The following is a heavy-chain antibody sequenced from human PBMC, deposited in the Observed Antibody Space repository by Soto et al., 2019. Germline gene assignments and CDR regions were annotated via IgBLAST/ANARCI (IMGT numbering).Heavy chain of an antibody. J-gene: IGHJ6*02. D-gene: IGHD3-10*01. CDR1: GFTFSTYG. CDR2: ISYDGYLK. CDR3: AKDFKVSGSHYGTLNYYYGMDV. V-gene: IGHV3-30*18. Sequence: HPGGSLRLSCAASGFTFSTYGMQWVRQAPGKGLEWVAVISYDGYLKYYVDAAKGRFTVARDNSKNTLFLEMNSLRVEDTAVYFCAKDFKVSGSHYGTLNYYYGMDVWGQGTTVTVSS.